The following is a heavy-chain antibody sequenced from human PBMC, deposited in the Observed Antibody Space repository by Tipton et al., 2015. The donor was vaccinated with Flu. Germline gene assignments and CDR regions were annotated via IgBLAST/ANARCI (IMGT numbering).Heavy chain of an antibody. CDR2: IYRSGST. CDR1: GGSISTTDW. J-gene: IGHJ5*02. D-gene: IGHD4-11*01. Sequence: TLSLTCTISGGSISTTDWWSWVRQPPGKGLEWIAEIYRSGSTNYNPSLESRVTLSVDKSKNQFSLELSSVTAADTAVYYCARRDCSNYVSDPKSWFDPWGQGTLVAVSS. CDR3: ARRDCSNYVSDPKSWFDP. V-gene: IGHV4-4*02.